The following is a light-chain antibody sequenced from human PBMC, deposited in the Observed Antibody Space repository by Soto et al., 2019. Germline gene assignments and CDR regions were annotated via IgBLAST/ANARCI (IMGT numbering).Light chain of an antibody. Sequence: EIVLTQSPATLSLSPGERATLSCRASQSVSNYLAWYQQKPGQAPRLLIYDACKRATIIPTRFSGSGSGTDFTLTISSLESEDFAFYYCQQRSNWLTFGGGTKVEIK. CDR2: DAC. CDR3: QQRSNWLT. J-gene: IGKJ4*01. CDR1: QSVSNY. V-gene: IGKV3-11*01.